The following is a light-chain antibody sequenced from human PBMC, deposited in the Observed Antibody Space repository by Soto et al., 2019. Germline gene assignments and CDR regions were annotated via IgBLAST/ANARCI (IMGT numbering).Light chain of an antibody. J-gene: IGKJ1*01. CDR1: QSISIY. CDR3: QQSFSIPSWT. Sequence: DIQMTQSPSSLSASVGDRVNITWRASQSISIYLNWYQQKPGRAPKLLISAASSLQSGVPSRFSGSGSGTDFTLTISSLQPEDFATYYCQQSFSIPSWTFGQGTKVDI. CDR2: AAS. V-gene: IGKV1-39*01.